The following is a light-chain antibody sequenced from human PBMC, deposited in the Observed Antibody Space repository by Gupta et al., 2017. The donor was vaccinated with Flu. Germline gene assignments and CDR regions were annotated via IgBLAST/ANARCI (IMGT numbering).Light chain of an antibody. CDR2: EDK. CDR1: KLEDKY. V-gene: IGLV3-1*01. Sequence: YEVTQPPSVSVSPGQTATITCSGDKLEDKYVCWYQQKPGQSPVVVIYEDKRRPSGIPDRFSGSNSGNTATLTISETQAMDEADYYCHTWDRKVVVFGGGTKLTVL. J-gene: IGLJ2*01. CDR3: HTWDRKVVV.